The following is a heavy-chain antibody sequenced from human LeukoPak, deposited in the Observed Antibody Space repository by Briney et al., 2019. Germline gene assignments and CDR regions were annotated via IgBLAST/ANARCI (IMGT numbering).Heavy chain of an antibody. CDR2: IIPIFGTA. V-gene: IGHV1-69*13. J-gene: IGHJ5*02. CDR3: ARVLDAYDYSNYGWFDP. D-gene: IGHD4-11*01. CDR1: GYTFTGYY. Sequence: GASVKDSCKASGYTFTGYYMHWVRQAPGQGLEWMGGIIPIFGTANYAQKFQGRVTITADESTSTAYMELSSLRSEDTAVYYCARVLDAYDYSNYGWFDPWGQGTLVTVSS.